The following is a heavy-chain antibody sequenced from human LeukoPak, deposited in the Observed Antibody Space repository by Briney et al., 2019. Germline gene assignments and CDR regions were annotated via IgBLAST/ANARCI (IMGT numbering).Heavy chain of an antibody. CDR3: TRDQTPYY. CDR1: GFTFGDYA. J-gene: IGHJ4*02. V-gene: IGHV3-49*04. CDR2: IRSKIYGGTA. Sequence: GGSLRLSCTASGFTFGDYAMSWVRQAPGKGLEWVGFIRSKIYGGTAEYAASVQGRFTISRDDSKGIAYLQMNSLKTEDTAVYYCTRDQTPYYWGQGTLVTVSS.